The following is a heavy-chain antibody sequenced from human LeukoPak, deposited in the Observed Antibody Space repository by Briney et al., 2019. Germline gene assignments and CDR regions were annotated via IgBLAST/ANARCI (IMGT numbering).Heavy chain of an antibody. CDR1: GFTFSNYA. D-gene: IGHD5-18*01. CDR2: ISGSVGST. J-gene: IGHJ4*02. Sequence: PGGSLRLSXAASGFTFSNYAMSWVRQAQGKGMEWVSGISGSVGSTYYADSVKGRFTISRDNSKNTLYLQMNSLRAEDTAVFYCAKGQVWLRGYFDYWGQGTLVTVSS. V-gene: IGHV3-23*01. CDR3: AKGQVWLRGYFDY.